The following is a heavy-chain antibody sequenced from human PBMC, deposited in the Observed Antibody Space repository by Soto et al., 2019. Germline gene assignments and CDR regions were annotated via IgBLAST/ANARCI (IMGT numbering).Heavy chain of an antibody. CDR1: GYSFTSYW. CDR3: ARTYYYDSSGYYWVHYFDY. V-gene: IGHV5-51*01. J-gene: IGHJ4*02. D-gene: IGHD3-22*01. Sequence: LGESLKISCKGSGYSFTSYWIGWVRQMPGKGLEWMGIIYPGDSDTRYSPSFQGQVTISADKSISTAYLQWSSLKASDTAMYYCARTYYYDSSGYYWVHYFDYWGQGTLVTVSS. CDR2: IYPGDSDT.